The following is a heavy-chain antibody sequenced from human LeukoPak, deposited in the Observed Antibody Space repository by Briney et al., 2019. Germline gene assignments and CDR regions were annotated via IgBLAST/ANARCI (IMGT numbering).Heavy chain of an antibody. Sequence: GGSLRLSCAASGFTFSNYEMNWVRQAPGKGLEWVSYISGTGSAIDYADSVKGRFTISRDNAKNSLYLQMQSLRGEDTAIYYCARVPPGSRLSYVFDIRGQGTMVTVSS. D-gene: IGHD6-13*01. V-gene: IGHV3-48*03. CDR2: ISGTGSAI. CDR3: ARVPPGSRLSYVFDI. J-gene: IGHJ3*02. CDR1: GFTFSNYE.